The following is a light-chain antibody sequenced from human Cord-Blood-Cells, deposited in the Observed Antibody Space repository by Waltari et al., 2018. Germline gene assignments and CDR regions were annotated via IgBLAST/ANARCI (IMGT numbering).Light chain of an antibody. CDR3: QQSYSTPRT. J-gene: IGKJ2*01. CDR1: QSISSY. CDR2: AAS. V-gene: IGKV1-39*01. Sequence: DIQLTQSPSSLSSSVVDRVTITCRANQSISSYLNWYQQKPGKAPKLLIYAASSLQSVVPSRFSGSGSGTDFTLTISSLQPEDFATYYCQQSYSTPRTFGQGTKLEIK.